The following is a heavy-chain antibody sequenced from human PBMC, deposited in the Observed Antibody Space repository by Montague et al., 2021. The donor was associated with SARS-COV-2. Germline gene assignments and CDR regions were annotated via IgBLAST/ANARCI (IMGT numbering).Heavy chain of an antibody. V-gene: IGHV4-34*01. CDR1: GGSFSGYY. CDR3: ARVRAVPAAMRIFTLGRSYYGMDV. J-gene: IGHJ6*02. D-gene: IGHD2-2*01. Sequence: ETLSLTCAVYGGSFSGYYWSWIRQPPGKGLEWIGEINHGGRTNYKPXXXSRVTISVDTSKSQFSLNMSSVTAADTAVYYCARVRAVPAAMRIFTLGRSYYGMDVWGQGTTVTVSS. CDR2: INHGGRT.